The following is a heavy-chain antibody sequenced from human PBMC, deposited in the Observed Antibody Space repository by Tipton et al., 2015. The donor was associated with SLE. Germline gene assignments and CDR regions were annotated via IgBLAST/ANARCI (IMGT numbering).Heavy chain of an antibody. CDR2: VNHDRDT. D-gene: IGHD1-26*01. CDR1: GGSFSGYS. Sequence: TLSLTCAVYGGSFSGYSWNWIRQPPGKGLEWIGGVNHDRDTIYNPSLKSRVTFSVDTSTNQLSLRLNSLTAADTAVYYCARTSGNFPFDYWGQGTLATVSS. CDR3: ARTSGNFPFDY. V-gene: IGHV4-34*01. J-gene: IGHJ4*02.